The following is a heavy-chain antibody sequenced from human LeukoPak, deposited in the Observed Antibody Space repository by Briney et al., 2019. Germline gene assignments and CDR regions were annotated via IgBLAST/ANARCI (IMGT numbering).Heavy chain of an antibody. CDR1: GDSISAYY. V-gene: IGHV4-59*08. D-gene: IGHD3-16*01. CDR3: TKCGGRPANYFFS. Sequence: SETLSLTCTVSGDSISAYYWSGVRQPPGKGLEWIAFVHKTGSINYNPSLKSRATISMDTSNSQFSLHVNSVTAADTAVYYCTKCGGRPANYFFSWGPGTLVTVSP. J-gene: IGHJ4*02. CDR2: VHKTGSI.